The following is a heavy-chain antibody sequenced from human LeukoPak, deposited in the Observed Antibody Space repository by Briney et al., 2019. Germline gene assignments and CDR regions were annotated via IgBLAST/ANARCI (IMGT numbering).Heavy chain of an antibody. CDR2: IYPGDSDT. Sequence: KRGESLKISCKGSGYSFTSYWIGWVRQMPGKGLEWMGIIYPGDSDTRYSPSFQGQVTISADKSISTAYLQWSSLKASDTAMYYCARLGWDYSNYSGAFDIWGQGTMVTVSS. D-gene: IGHD4-11*01. CDR1: GYSFTSYW. J-gene: IGHJ3*02. V-gene: IGHV5-51*01. CDR3: ARLGWDYSNYSGAFDI.